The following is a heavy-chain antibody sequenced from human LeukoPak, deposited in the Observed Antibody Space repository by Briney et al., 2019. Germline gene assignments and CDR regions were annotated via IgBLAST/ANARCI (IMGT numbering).Heavy chain of an antibody. D-gene: IGHD2-2*02. Sequence: GGSLRLSCAASGFTFSSYSMNWVRQAPGKGLEWVSSISSSSSYIYYADSVKGRFTISRDNAKNSLYLQMNSLRAEATALYYCANDIVVVPAAIGSAFDIWGQGTMVTVSS. CDR1: GFTFSSYS. V-gene: IGHV3-21*01. CDR3: ANDIVVVPAAIGSAFDI. J-gene: IGHJ3*02. CDR2: ISSSSSYI.